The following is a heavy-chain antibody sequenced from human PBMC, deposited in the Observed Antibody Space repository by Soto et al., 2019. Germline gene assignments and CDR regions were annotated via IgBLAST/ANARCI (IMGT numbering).Heavy chain of an antibody. V-gene: IGHV3-11*01. J-gene: IGHJ4*02. CDR2: ISESGTTI. D-gene: IGHD3-22*01. CDR3: TRSDDDTSGYTDY. Sequence: QVPLMESGGGLVKPGGSLRLSCAASGFAFSAYYMSWIRQAPGKGLEWLSYISESGTTIYYADSVKGRFTISRDNAKNSLYLQMNSLRFEDTAVYYCTRSDDDTSGYTDYWGQGTLVTVS. CDR1: GFAFSAYY.